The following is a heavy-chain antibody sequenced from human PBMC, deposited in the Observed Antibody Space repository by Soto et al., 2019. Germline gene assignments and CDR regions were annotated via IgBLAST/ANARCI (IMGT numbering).Heavy chain of an antibody. V-gene: IGHV4-30-4*01. CDR3: ARDRGVAMTVDN. CDR1: VGSISSGDYY. J-gene: IGHJ4*02. CDR2: IYYSGST. Sequence: SETLSLTCTFSVGSISSGDYYCSWVRQPPGKGLEWIGYIYYSGSTYYNPSLKSRVTISVDTSKNQFSLKLSSVTAADTAFYYCARDRGVAMTVDNWDKATLGTV. D-gene: IGHD5-12*01.